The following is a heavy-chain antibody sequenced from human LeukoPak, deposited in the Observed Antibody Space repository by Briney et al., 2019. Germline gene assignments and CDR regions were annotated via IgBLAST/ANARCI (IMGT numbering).Heavy chain of an antibody. J-gene: IGHJ4*02. CDR2: ISYDGSNK. CDR3: VKLHHYYDSSGYYSGDY. D-gene: IGHD3-22*01. CDR1: GFTFSSYG. V-gene: IGHV3-30*18. Sequence: GGSLRLSCAASGFTFSSYGMHWVRQAPGKGLEWVAVISYDGSNKYYADSVKGRFTISRDNSKNTLYLQMNSLRAEDTAVYYCVKLHHYYDSSGYYSGDYWGQGTLVTVSS.